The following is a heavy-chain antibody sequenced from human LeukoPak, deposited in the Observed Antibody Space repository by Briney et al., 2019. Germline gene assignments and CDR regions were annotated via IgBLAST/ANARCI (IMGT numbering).Heavy chain of an antibody. J-gene: IGHJ4*02. CDR2: MNLNSGNT. CDR1: GYTFTSYD. D-gene: IGHD3-3*01. Sequence: ASVEVSCKASGYTFTSYDINWVRQATGQGLEWMGWMNLNSGNTGYAQKFQGRVTMTRNTSISTAYMELSSLRSEDTAVYYCARGGGYYDFWSGYSFDYWGQGTLVTVSS. CDR3: ARGGGYYDFWSGYSFDY. V-gene: IGHV1-8*01.